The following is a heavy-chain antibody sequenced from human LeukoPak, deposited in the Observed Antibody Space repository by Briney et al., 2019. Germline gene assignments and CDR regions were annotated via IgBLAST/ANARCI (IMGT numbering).Heavy chain of an antibody. V-gene: IGHV4-59*01. CDR1: GFTFSDYY. Sequence: GSLRLSCAASGFTFSDYYMSWIRQPPGKGLEWIGYIYYSGSTNYNPSLKSRVTISVDTSKNQFSLKLSSVTAADTAVYYCARWVAIFGVVPGHWFDPWGQGTLVTVSS. D-gene: IGHD3-3*01. CDR3: ARWVAIFGVVPGHWFDP. J-gene: IGHJ5*02. CDR2: IYYSGST.